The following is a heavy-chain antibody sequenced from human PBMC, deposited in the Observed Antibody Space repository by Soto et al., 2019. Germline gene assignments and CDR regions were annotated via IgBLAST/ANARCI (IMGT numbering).Heavy chain of an antibody. CDR2: ISAYNGNT. CDR1: GYTFTSYG. D-gene: IGHD4-17*01. Sequence: ASVKVSCKASGYTFTSYGISWVRQAPGQGLEWMGWISAYNGNTNYAQKLQGRVTMTTDTSTSTAYMELRSLRSDDTAVYYCAARTTVTTTVEYWGQATLVTVSS. CDR3: AARTTVTTTVEY. J-gene: IGHJ4*02. V-gene: IGHV1-18*01.